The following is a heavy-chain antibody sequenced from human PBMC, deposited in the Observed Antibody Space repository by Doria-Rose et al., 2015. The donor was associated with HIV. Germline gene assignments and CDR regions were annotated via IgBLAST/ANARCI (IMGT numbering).Heavy chain of an antibody. J-gene: IGHJ4*02. D-gene: IGHD6-13*01. CDR1: GVSLSSPGMG. CDR3: ARIKSSRWYHKYYFDF. V-gene: IGHV2-26*01. Sequence: GPVLVKPTETLTLTCTVSGVSLSSPGMGVSWIRQPPGKALEWLANIVSDDERSYKTSLKSRLTISRGTSKSQVVLTMTDMDPVDTATYYCARIKSSRWYHKYYFDFWGQGTLVTVSA. CDR2: IVSDDER.